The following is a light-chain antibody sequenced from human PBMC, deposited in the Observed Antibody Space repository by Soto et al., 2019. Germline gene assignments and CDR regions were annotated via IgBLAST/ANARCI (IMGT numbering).Light chain of an antibody. J-gene: IGKJ4*01. Sequence: DIQMTHTPSSVAASVVYRFITICLASQGITTSLAWYQHKPGKAPKLLIYDAYSVQSGVPSRFSGSGSGTDFTLTISSLQPEDFATYFCQQVSSCPLTFGGGSMVDIK. V-gene: IGKV1-12*01. CDR1: QGITTS. CDR3: QQVSSCPLT. CDR2: DAY.